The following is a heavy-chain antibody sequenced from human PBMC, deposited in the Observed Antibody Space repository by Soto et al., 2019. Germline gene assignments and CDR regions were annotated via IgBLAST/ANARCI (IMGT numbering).Heavy chain of an antibody. CDR3: ARLVAAVYYYYMDV. V-gene: IGHV4-59*08. Sequence: SETLSLTCTVSGGSISSYYWSWIRQPPGKGLEWIGYIYYSGSTNYSPSLKSRVTISVDTSKNQFSLKLSSVTAADTAVYYCARLVAAVYYYYMDVWGKGTTVTVSS. CDR2: IYYSGST. J-gene: IGHJ6*03. CDR1: GGSISSYY. D-gene: IGHD6-25*01.